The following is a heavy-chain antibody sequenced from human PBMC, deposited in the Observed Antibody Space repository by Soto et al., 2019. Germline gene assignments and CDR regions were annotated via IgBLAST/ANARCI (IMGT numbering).Heavy chain of an antibody. CDR2: IIPIFGTA. CDR3: ARDSPRWPVDY. CDR1: GGTFSSYA. V-gene: IGHV1-69*13. D-gene: IGHD2-15*01. Sequence: SVKVSCKAPGGTFSSYAISWVRQAPGQGLEWMGGIIPIFGTANYAQKFQGRVTITADESTSTGYMELNSLRAEDTAVYYCARDSPRWPVDYWGQGTLVTVSS. J-gene: IGHJ4*02.